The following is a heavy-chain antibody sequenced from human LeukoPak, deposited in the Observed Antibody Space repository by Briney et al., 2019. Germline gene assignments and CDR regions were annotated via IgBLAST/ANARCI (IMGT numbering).Heavy chain of an antibody. Sequence: PSETLSLTCAVYGGSFSGYYWSWIRQPPGKGLEWIGEINHSGSTYYNPSLKSRVTISVDRSKNQFSLKLSSVTAADTAVYYCARGPYCSGGSCYPYGWFDPWGQGTLVTVSS. J-gene: IGHJ5*02. CDR2: INHSGST. CDR1: GGSFSGYY. V-gene: IGHV4-34*01. CDR3: ARGPYCSGGSCYPYGWFDP. D-gene: IGHD2-15*01.